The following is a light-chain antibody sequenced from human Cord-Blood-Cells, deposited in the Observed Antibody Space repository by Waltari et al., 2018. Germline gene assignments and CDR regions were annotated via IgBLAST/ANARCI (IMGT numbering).Light chain of an antibody. CDR2: GAS. Sequence: EIVMTQSPATLSVSPGERATLSCRASQSVSSNLAWYQQKPGQAPRLLIYGASTRATGIPARFSGSGSGTEFTLTISSLQSEDGAVYYCQQYNNGPLTFGGGTKVEIK. V-gene: IGKV3-15*01. CDR3: QQYNNGPLT. CDR1: QSVSSN. J-gene: IGKJ4*01.